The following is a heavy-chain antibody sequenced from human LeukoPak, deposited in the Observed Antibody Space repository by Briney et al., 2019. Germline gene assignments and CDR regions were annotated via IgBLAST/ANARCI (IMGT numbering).Heavy chain of an antibody. CDR1: GYTFTSYG. V-gene: IGHV1-18*01. J-gene: IGHJ4*02. CDR2: ISAYNGNA. D-gene: IGHD3-10*01. Sequence: ASVKVSCKASGYTFTSYGISWVRQAPGQGLEWMGWISAYNGNANYAQKLQGRVTMTTDTSTSTAYMELRSLRSDDTAVYYCARDHGGSGIRYFDYWGQGTLVTVSS. CDR3: ARDHGGSGIRYFDY.